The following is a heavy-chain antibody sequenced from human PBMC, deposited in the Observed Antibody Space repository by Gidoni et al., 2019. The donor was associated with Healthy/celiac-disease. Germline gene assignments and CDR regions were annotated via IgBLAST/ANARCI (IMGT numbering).Heavy chain of an antibody. Sequence: QVQLQQWGAGLLKPSETLSLTCAVYGGSFSGYYWSWIRQPPGKGLEWIGEINHSGSTNYNPSLKSRVTISVDTSKNQFSLKLSSVTAADTAVYYCASKYYDYVWGSYRFFDYWGQGTLVTVSS. J-gene: IGHJ4*02. CDR2: INHSGST. V-gene: IGHV4-34*01. D-gene: IGHD3-16*02. CDR1: GGSFSGYY. CDR3: ASKYYDYVWGSYRFFDY.